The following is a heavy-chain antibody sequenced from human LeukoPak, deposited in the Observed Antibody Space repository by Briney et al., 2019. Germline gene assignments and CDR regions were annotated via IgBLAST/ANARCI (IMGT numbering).Heavy chain of an antibody. CDR3: ARGKGVELFDY. J-gene: IGHJ4*02. V-gene: IGHV3-23*01. Sequence: GGSLRLSCAASGFTFSSYAMSWVRQAPGKGLEWVSAISGSGGSTYYADSVKGRFTISRDNSKNTLYLQMNSLRVEDTAVYYCARGKGVELFDYWGQGTLVTVSS. CDR2: ISGSGGST. D-gene: IGHD1-7*01. CDR1: GFTFSSYA.